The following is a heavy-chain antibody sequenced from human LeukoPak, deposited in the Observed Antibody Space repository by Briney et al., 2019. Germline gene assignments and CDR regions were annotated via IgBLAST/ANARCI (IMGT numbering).Heavy chain of an antibody. CDR1: GFTFSSYG. CDR3: AKDRYGDPAASDY. D-gene: IGHD4-17*01. CDR2: ISGSGGST. V-gene: IGHV3-23*01. J-gene: IGHJ4*02. Sequence: GGSLRLSCAASGFTFSSYGMSWVRQAPGKGLGWVSAISGSGGSTYYADSVKGRFTISRDNSKNTLYLQMNSLRAEDTAVYYCAKDRYGDPAASDYWGQGTLVTVSS.